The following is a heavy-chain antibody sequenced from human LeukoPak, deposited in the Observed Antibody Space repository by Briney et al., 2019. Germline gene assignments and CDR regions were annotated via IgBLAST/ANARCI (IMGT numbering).Heavy chain of an antibody. CDR3: ARNHYDSSGYYYDDAFDI. J-gene: IGHJ3*02. CDR2: ISWNSGSI. D-gene: IGHD3-22*01. Sequence: GRSLRLSCAASGFTFDDYAMHWVRQAPGKGLEWVSGISWNSGSIGYADSVKGRFTISRDNAKNSLYLQMNSLRAEGTALYYCARNHYDSSGYYYDDAFDIWGQGTMVTVSS. V-gene: IGHV3-9*01. CDR1: GFTFDDYA.